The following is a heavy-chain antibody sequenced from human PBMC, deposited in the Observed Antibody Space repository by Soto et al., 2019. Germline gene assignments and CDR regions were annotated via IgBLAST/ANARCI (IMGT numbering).Heavy chain of an antibody. CDR1: CGSISSYY. D-gene: IGHD6-19*01. Sequence: TFSCGSISSYYWSWIRQPPGKGLEWIGYIYYSGSTNYNPSLKSRVTISVDTSKNQFSLKLSSVTAADTAVYYCAREVAVAGSFYYFEYRCERNLVPVS. CDR3: AREVAVAGSFYYFEY. V-gene: IGHV4-59*01. J-gene: IGHJ4*02. CDR2: IYYSGST.